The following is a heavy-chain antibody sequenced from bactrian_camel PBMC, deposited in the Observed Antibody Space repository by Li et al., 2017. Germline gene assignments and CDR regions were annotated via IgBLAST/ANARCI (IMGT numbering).Heavy chain of an antibody. J-gene: IGHJ4*01. CDR2: ITSDGTNT. V-gene: IGHV3-2*01. CDR1: GFTFSNYH. Sequence: HVQLVESGGGLVQPGGSLRLSCAASGFTFSNYHMRWYRQAPGKGPEWVSSITSDGTNTYYPDSVKGRFTISRDNAKNTVYLQMNSLKSEDTALYYCAAGSVQVPGVYADWGQGTQVTVS. D-gene: IGHD1*01. CDR3: AAGSVQVPGVYAD.